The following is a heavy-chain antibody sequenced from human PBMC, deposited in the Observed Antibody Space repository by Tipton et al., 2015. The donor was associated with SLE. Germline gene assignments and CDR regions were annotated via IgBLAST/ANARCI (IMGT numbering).Heavy chain of an antibody. D-gene: IGHD2-2*01. J-gene: IGHJ5*02. V-gene: IGHV4-39*01. Sequence: TLSLTCTVSGGSISSGSYYWSWIRQPPGKGLEWIGSIYYSGSTYYNPSLKSRVTISVDTSKNQFSLKLSSVTAADTAVYYCARGRSTGWFDPWGQGTLVTVSS. CDR3: ARGRSTGWFDP. CDR2: IYYSGST. CDR1: GGSISSGSYY.